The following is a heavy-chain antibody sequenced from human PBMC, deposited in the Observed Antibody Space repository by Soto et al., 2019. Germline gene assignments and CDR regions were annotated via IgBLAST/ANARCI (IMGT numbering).Heavy chain of an antibody. CDR3: ARGIIVLVPAAVDQYYYFGMDA. CDR2: INAGNGNT. V-gene: IGHV1-3*01. J-gene: IGHJ6*02. Sequence: ASVKVSCKASGYTFNDYALQWVRQARGQGLEWMGWINAGNGNTKYSQKFQDRVSITWDTSASTGYMELSSLRFEDTAIYYCARGIIVLVPAAVDQYYYFGMDAWGQGTPVTVSS. CDR1: GYTFNDYA. D-gene: IGHD2-2*01.